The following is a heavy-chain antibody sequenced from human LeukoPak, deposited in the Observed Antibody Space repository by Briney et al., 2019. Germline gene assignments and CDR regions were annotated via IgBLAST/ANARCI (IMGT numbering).Heavy chain of an antibody. CDR2: INPSGGST. J-gene: IGHJ3*02. D-gene: IGHD3-22*01. CDR1: GYTFTSYY. Sequence: GASVKVSCKASGYTFTSYYMHWVRQAPGQGLEWMGIINPSGGSTSYAQKFQGRVTMTRDTSTSTVYMELSSLRSEDTAVYYCARDMASGYYYGDAFDIWGQGTMVTVSS. V-gene: IGHV1-46*01. CDR3: ARDMASGYYYGDAFDI.